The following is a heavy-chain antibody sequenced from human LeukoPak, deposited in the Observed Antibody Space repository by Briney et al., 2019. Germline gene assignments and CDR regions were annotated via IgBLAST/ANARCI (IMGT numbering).Heavy chain of an antibody. D-gene: IGHD6-19*01. CDR3: TRITVVAGNTYLADY. CDR2: TNQDGGAE. Sequence: GGSLRLSCVASGFTFSRHWMSWVRQAPGKGLEWVATTNQDGGAEYYVDSVKGRFTISRDNAKNSLYLQMNSLRAEDTAVYYCTRITVVAGNTYLADYWGQGTLVTVSS. J-gene: IGHJ4*02. CDR1: GFTFSRHW. V-gene: IGHV3-7*05.